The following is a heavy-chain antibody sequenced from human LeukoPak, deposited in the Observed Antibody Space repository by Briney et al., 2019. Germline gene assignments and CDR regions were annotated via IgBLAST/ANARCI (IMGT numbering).Heavy chain of an antibody. CDR1: GYTFTGYY. D-gene: IGHD6-13*01. CDR3: ASSYSSSWHDAFDI. Sequence: ASVKVSCRASGYTFTGYYMHWVRQAPGQGLEWMGWINPNSGGTNYAQKFQGWVTMTRDTSISTAYMELSRLRSDDTAVYYCASSYSSSWHDAFDIWGQGTMVTVSS. V-gene: IGHV1-2*04. J-gene: IGHJ3*02. CDR2: INPNSGGT.